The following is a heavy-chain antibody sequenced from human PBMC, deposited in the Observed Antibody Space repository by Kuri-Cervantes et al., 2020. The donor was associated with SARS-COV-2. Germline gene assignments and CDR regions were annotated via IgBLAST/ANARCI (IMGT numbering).Heavy chain of an antibody. CDR3: AKKGVGSSTSTVYYYYYMDV. CDR2: ISSSSSYI. CDR1: GFTVSSNE. V-gene: IGHV3-21*04. Sequence: GGSLRLSCAASGFTVSSNEMSWVRQVPGKGLEWVSSISSSSSYIYYADSVKGRFTISRDNSKNTLYLQMNSLRAEDTAVYYCAKKGVGSSTSTVYYYYYMDVWGKGTTVTVSS. D-gene: IGHD2-2*01. J-gene: IGHJ6*03.